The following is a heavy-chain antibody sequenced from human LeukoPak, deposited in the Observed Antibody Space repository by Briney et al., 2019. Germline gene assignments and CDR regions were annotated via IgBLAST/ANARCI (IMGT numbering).Heavy chain of an antibody. V-gene: IGHV3-23*01. CDR1: GFTFSSYG. Sequence: GGSLRLSCAASGFTFSSYGMSWVRQAPGKGLEWVSDIGGSGGSTYYADSVKGRFTISRDNSKNTLYVQMNSLRAEDTAVYYCAKGHYYGSGSLDYWGQGTLVTVSS. J-gene: IGHJ4*02. CDR2: IGGSGGST. CDR3: AKGHYYGSGSLDY. D-gene: IGHD3-10*01.